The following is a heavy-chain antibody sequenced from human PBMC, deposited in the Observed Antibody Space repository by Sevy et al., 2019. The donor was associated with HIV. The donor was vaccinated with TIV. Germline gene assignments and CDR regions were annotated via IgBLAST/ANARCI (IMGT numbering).Heavy chain of an antibody. Sequence: ASVKVSCKASGGTFSSYAISWVRQAPGQGLEWMGGIIPIFGTANYAQKFQGRVTITADESTSTAYMERSSLRSEDTAVYYCARDGPDIVLVPAAQHYYYYGMDVWGQGTTVTVSS. CDR2: IIPIFGTA. CDR3: ARDGPDIVLVPAAQHYYYYGMDV. CDR1: GGTFSSYA. D-gene: IGHD2-2*01. J-gene: IGHJ6*02. V-gene: IGHV1-69*13.